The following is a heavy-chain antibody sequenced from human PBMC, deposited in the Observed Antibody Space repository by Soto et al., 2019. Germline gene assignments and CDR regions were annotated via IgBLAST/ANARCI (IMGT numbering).Heavy chain of an antibody. D-gene: IGHD2-15*01. Sequence: GGSLRLSCAASGFTFDDYTMHWVRQAPGKGLEWVSLISWDGGSTYYADSVKGRLTISRDNSKNSLYLQMNSLRTEDTRLYYLAKDTVGCSGGSCYSATFYYYYGMDVWGQGTTVTVSS. J-gene: IGHJ6*02. CDR1: GFTFDDYT. CDR3: AKDTVGCSGGSCYSATFYYYYGMDV. CDR2: ISWDGGST. V-gene: IGHV3-43*01.